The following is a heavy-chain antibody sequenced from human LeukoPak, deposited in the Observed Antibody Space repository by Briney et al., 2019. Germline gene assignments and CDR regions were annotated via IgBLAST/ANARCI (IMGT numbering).Heavy chain of an antibody. CDR1: GGSISSYY. J-gene: IGHJ4*02. V-gene: IGHV4-59*01. CDR3: ARDEGNSGGCFFDS. CDR2: IYYSGST. Sequence: SETLSLTCTVSGGSISSYYWSWIRQPPGKGLEWIGYIYYSGSTNYNPSLKSRVTISVDTSKNQFSLKLSSVTAADTAVYYCARDEGNSGGCFFDSGAQGPLSPVSS. D-gene: IGHD6-25*01.